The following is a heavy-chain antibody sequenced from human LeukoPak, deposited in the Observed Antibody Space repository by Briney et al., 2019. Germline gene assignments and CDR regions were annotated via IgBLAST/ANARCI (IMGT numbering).Heavy chain of an antibody. CDR2: IYTSGST. CDR1: GGSISSYY. Sequence: PSQTLSLTCTVSGGSISSYYWSWIRQPAGKGLEWIGRIYTSGSTNYNPSLESRVTMSVDTSKNQFSLKLSSVTAADTAVYYCARSSNPTAFDYWGQGTLVTVSS. J-gene: IGHJ4*02. D-gene: IGHD4-11*01. CDR3: ARSSNPTAFDY. V-gene: IGHV4-4*07.